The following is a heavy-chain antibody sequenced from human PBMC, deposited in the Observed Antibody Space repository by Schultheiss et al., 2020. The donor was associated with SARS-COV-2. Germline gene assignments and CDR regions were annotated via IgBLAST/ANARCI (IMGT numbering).Heavy chain of an antibody. J-gene: IGHJ4*02. D-gene: IGHD3-3*01. Sequence: SQTLSLTCTVSGGSISSYDWSWIRQAPGKGLEWIGYIYYSGSTNYNPSLKSRVTISVDTSKNQFSLKLSSVTAADTAVYYCARHEAIGHYDFWSGIGPFDYWGQGTLVTVSS. CDR2: IYYSGST. CDR1: GGSISSYD. CDR3: ARHEAIGHYDFWSGIGPFDY. V-gene: IGHV4-59*08.